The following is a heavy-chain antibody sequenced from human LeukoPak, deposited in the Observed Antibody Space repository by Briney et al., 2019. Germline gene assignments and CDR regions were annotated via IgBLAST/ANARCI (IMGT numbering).Heavy chain of an antibody. CDR3: ARDGYYSSGSYNHNAFDI. J-gene: IGHJ3*02. CDR2: ISAFNGNT. D-gene: IGHD3-10*01. Sequence: ASVKVYCKASRYTFTSYGVSWVRQAPGQGRWGMGWISAFNGNTNYAQKLQDRVTMTTDTSTSTAYMELRSLRSDDTAVYCGARDGYYSSGSYNHNAFDIWGQGKMVTVSS. V-gene: IGHV1-18*01. CDR1: RYTFTSYG.